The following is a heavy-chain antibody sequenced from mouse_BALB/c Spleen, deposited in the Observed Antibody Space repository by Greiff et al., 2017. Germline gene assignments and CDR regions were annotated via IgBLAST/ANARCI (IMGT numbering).Heavy chain of an antibody. J-gene: IGHJ4*01. V-gene: IGHV1S81*02. CDR3: TRGAGYYRMDY. CDR1: GYTFTSYY. D-gene: IGHD2-3*01. Sequence: QVQLQQPGAELVKPGASVKLSCKASGYTFTSYYMYWVKQRPGQGLEWIGGINPSNGGTNFNEKFKSKATLTVDKSSSTAYMQLSSLTSEDSAVYYWTRGAGYYRMDYWGQGTSVTVAS. CDR2: INPSNGGT.